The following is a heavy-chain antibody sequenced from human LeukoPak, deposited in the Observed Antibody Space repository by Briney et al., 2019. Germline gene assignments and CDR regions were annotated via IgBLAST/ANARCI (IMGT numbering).Heavy chain of an antibody. D-gene: IGHD6-19*01. CDR3: ASLPYSSGWFDY. CDR2: INPNTGGT. J-gene: IGHJ4*02. V-gene: IGHV1-2*02. Sequence: ASVKVSCKASGYTFTGYYMHWVRQAPGQGLEWMGWINPNTGGTNYAQKFQGRVTMTRDTSISTAYMELSRLRSDDTAVYYCASLPYSSGWFDYWGQGTLVTVSS. CDR1: GYTFTGYY.